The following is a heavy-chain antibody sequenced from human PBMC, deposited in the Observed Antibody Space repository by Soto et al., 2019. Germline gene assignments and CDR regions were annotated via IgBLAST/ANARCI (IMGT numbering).Heavy chain of an antibody. J-gene: IGHJ4*02. CDR2: ISHDGNNE. Sequence: PGGSLRLSCAASGFPFSSYGMHWVRQAPGKGLEWVALISHDGNNEFYADSVKGRFTVSRDNSKGTLSLQMNSLRADDTAVYYCAKDPGYRSPFDYWGQGTLVTVSS. CDR1: GFPFSSYG. V-gene: IGHV3-30*18. D-gene: IGHD6-13*01. CDR3: AKDPGYRSPFDY.